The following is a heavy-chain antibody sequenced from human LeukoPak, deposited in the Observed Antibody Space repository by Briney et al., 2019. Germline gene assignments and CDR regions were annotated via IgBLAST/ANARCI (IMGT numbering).Heavy chain of an antibody. Sequence: SETLSLTCTVSGGSISSSNYYWGWIRQPPGKGLEWIGSIYYSGSTNYNPSLKSRVTISVDTSKNQFSLKLSSVTAADTAVYYCARRRWTTYYYGSGRLRPGWFDPWGQGTLVTVSS. J-gene: IGHJ5*02. D-gene: IGHD3-10*01. CDR1: GGSISSSNYY. CDR3: ARRRWTTYYYGSGRLRPGWFDP. V-gene: IGHV4-39*07. CDR2: IYYSGST.